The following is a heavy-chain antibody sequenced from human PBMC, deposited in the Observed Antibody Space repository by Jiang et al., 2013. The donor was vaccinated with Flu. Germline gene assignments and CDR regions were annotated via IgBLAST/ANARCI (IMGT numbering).Heavy chain of an antibody. CDR1: GGSISTSSYY. Sequence: LLKPSETLSLTCTVSGGSISTSSYYWAWVRQPPGKGLELIGTIYYTGTTHYSPSLKSRVTISVDTSKNHFSLRLSSVTAADTTVYYCARPNTLTSIVGAFDVWGQGTMVTVSS. CDR2: IYYTGTT. D-gene: IGHD2-15*01. CDR3: ARPNTLTSIVGAFDV. V-gene: IGHV4-39*02. J-gene: IGHJ3*01.